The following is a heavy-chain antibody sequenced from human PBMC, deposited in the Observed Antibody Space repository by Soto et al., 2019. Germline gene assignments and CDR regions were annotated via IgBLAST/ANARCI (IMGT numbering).Heavy chain of an antibody. J-gene: IGHJ4*02. CDR3: AKGDTSYDGILAGAYYFDY. CDR2: ISYDGSNK. V-gene: IGHV3-30*18. D-gene: IGHD3-9*01. CDR1: GFTFSSYG. Sequence: QVQLVESRGGVVQPGRSLRLACAASGFTFSSYGMHWVRQAPGKGLEWVAVISYDGSNKYYADSVKGRFTISRDNSKNTLYLQMNSLRAEDTAVYYCAKGDTSYDGILAGAYYFDYCRQGTLVTVSS.